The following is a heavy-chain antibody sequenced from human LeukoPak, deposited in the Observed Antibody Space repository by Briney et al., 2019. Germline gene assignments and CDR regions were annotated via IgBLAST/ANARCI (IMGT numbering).Heavy chain of an antibody. CDR3: ARDRAREEYYFDY. CDR2: MWNDGITG. CDR1: GFTFREYG. D-gene: IGHD2/OR15-2a*01. V-gene: IGHV3-33*01. Sequence: GGSLRLSCVASGFTFREYGFHWVRQAPGKGLEWVAVMWNDGITGKYADSVRGRFSVSRDNSKNTVYLQMNSLRAEDTAVYYCARDRAREEYYFDYWGQGTLVTVSS. J-gene: IGHJ4*02.